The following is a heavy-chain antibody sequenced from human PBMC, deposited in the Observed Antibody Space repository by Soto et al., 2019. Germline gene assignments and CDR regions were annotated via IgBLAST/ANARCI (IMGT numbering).Heavy chain of an antibody. J-gene: IGHJ3*02. CDR2: IKSKTDGGTT. CDR1: GFTFSNAW. V-gene: IGHV3-15*07. Sequence: EVQLVESGGGLVKPGGSLRLSCAASGFTFSNAWMNWVRQAPGKGLEWVGRIKSKTDGGTTDYAAPVKGRFTISRDDSKNTLYLQMNSLKTEDTAVYYCTTEAPYYYDSSGSYRGLPDAFDIWGQGTMVTVSS. D-gene: IGHD3-22*01. CDR3: TTEAPYYYDSSGSYRGLPDAFDI.